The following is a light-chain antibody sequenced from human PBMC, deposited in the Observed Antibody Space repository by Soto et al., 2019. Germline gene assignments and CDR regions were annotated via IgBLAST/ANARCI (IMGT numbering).Light chain of an antibody. J-gene: IGKJ1*01. CDR2: DAS. V-gene: IGKV3-20*01. CDR3: QQCARSPLT. Sequence: EIVLTQSPGTLSLSPGERATLSCRASQSVSKNYLAWYQQKPGQAPRLLIYDASNRATGIPDRFSGSGSGTVFTLTISRLEPEDFAVYYCQQCARSPLTFGQGTKVEVK. CDR1: QSVSKNY.